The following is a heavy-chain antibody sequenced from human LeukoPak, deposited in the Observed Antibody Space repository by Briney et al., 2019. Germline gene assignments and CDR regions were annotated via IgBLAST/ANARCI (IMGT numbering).Heavy chain of an antibody. CDR1: GFTFSRYW. Sequence: GGSLRLSCAASGFTFSRYWMSWVRQAPGKGLEWVANIKQDGSAKYYGDSVEGRFTISRDNAKNSLYLQMNSLRAEDTAVYYCARDLAAMAQLYYYGMDVWGQGTTVTVSS. J-gene: IGHJ6*02. CDR3: ARDLAAMAQLYYYGMDV. V-gene: IGHV3-7*01. D-gene: IGHD5-18*01. CDR2: IKQDGSAK.